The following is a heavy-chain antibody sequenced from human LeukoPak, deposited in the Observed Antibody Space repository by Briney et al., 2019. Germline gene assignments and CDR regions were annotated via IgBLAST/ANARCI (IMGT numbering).Heavy chain of an antibody. D-gene: IGHD1-26*01. Sequence: QSGGSLRLSCAASGFTFSSYWMSWVRQAPGKGLEWVANIKQDGSEKYYVDSVKGRFTISRDNAKNSLYLQMNSLRAEDTAVYYCASFLEVGATTPFDYWGQGTLVTVSS. CDR3: ASFLEVGATTPFDY. CDR1: GFTFSSYW. CDR2: IKQDGSEK. V-gene: IGHV3-7*01. J-gene: IGHJ4*02.